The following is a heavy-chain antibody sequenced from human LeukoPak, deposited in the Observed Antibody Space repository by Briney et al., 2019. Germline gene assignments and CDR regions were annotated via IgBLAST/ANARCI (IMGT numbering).Heavy chain of an antibody. D-gene: IGHD3-10*01. V-gene: IGHV3-23*01. J-gene: IGHJ4*02. Sequence: PGGSLRLSCVASGFTFSTYGMSWVRQAPGKGLEWVSAISGSGGSTYYADSVKGRFTISRDNAKNSLYLQMNSLRAEDTAVYYCARGGIWFGESFDYWGQGTLVTVSS. CDR3: ARGGIWFGESFDY. CDR2: ISGSGGST. CDR1: GFTFSTYG.